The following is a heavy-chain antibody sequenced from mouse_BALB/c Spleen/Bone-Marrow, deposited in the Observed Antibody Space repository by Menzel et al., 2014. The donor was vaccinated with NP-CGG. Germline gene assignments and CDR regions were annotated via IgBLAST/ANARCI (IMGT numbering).Heavy chain of an antibody. D-gene: IGHD1-1*02. V-gene: IGHV1-80*01. CDR3: SRWYHDSDFAFDY. Sequence: QVQLQQSGAELVRPGSSVKLSGKASGYAFTSYWMNWVKQRPGQGLEWIGQIYPGDGDTNYNGNFKDKATLTVDRSSSTAVMQLSSLTSEDSAVYYCSRWYHDSDFAFDYWGQGTSLTVSS. J-gene: IGHJ2*02. CDR2: IYPGDGDT. CDR1: GYAFTSYW.